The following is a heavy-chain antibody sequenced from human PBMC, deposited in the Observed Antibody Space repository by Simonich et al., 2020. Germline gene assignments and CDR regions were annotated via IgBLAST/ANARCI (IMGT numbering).Heavy chain of an antibody. V-gene: IGHV1-2*02. CDR3: ARWPSIPASYGSGSYFDY. D-gene: IGHD3-10*01. CDR1: GYTLTGYY. J-gene: IGHJ4*02. CDR2: LHHTRVGT. Sequence: QVQLVQSGAEVQKPGASVKVSCKASGYTLTGYYMHWVRLAPGQGLGLMGWLHHTRVGTNVSQKFQGGVPMTRDTYISTAYMVLSRLRSDETAVYYCARWPSIPASYGSGSYFDYWGQGTLVTVSS.